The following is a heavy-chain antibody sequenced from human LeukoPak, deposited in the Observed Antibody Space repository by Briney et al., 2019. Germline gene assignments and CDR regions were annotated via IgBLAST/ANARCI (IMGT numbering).Heavy chain of an antibody. CDR3: ARDQVHSFYGMDV. V-gene: IGHV4-34*01. CDR2: INHSGST. D-gene: IGHD3-10*01. Sequence: SETLSLTCAVYGGSFSGYYWSWIRQPPGKGLEWIGEINHSGSTNYNPSLKSRVTISVDTSKNQFSLKLSSVTAADTAVYYCARDQVHSFYGMDVWGQGTTVTVSS. CDR1: GGSFSGYY. J-gene: IGHJ6*02.